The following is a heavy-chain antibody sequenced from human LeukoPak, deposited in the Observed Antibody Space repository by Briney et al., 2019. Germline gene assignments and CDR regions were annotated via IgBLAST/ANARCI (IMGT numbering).Heavy chain of an antibody. CDR1: GFTFSSYS. D-gene: IGHD1-26*01. J-gene: IGHJ3*02. Sequence: GGSLRLSCAASGFTFSSYSMNWVRQAPGKGLEWVSSISSSSSYIYYADSVKGRFTISRDNAKNSLYLQMNSLRAEDTAVYYCAREFPTWDDAFDTWGQGTMVTVSS. CDR3: AREFPTWDDAFDT. V-gene: IGHV3-21*01. CDR2: ISSSSSYI.